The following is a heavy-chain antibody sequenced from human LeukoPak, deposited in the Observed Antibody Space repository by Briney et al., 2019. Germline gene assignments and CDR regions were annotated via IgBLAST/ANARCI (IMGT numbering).Heavy chain of an antibody. CDR1: GGTLSTYS. Sequence: GASVKVSCKPSGGTLSTYSISWVRQAPGQGLEWMGGITPIFNTKNYAQRFQDRVILTADESTSTAYMELSSLRSEDTAVYYCARGNSRWSTPSSSYYYRMDVWGQGTTVAVSS. D-gene: IGHD4-23*01. CDR2: ITPIFNTK. V-gene: IGHV1-69*13. CDR3: ARGNSRWSTPSSSYYYRMDV. J-gene: IGHJ6*02.